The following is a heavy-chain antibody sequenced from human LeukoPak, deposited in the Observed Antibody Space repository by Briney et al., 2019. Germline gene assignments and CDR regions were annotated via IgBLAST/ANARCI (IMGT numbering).Heavy chain of an antibody. V-gene: IGHV3-48*01. CDR1: GFTFSSYS. CDR3: ARDLDIVVVVAAKTKA. J-gene: IGHJ5*02. Sequence: GGSLRLSCAVSGFTFSSYSMNWVRHAPGEGLGWVSYICINSSTIYYADPAKGRCTISRENPKNTLFLQMKSPRTEDTAVYYGARDLDIVVVVAAKTKAWGQGTLVTVSS. D-gene: IGHD2-15*01. CDR2: ICINSSTI.